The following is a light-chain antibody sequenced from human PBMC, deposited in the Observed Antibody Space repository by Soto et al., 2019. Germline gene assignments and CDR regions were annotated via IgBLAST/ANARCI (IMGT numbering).Light chain of an antibody. J-gene: IGLJ3*02. Sequence: QSALTQPASVSGSPGQSTTISCTGTSSDIGRYNLVSWYQQHPGKPPKLMIYEATKRPSGVSNRFSGSKSGNTASLTISGLQAEDEADYYCSLYASTNTFMFGGGTQLTVL. CDR3: SLYASTNTFM. CDR2: EAT. CDR1: SSDIGRYNL. V-gene: IGLV2-23*02.